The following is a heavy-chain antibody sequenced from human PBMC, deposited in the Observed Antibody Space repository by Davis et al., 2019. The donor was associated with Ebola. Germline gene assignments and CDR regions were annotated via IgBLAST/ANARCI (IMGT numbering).Heavy chain of an antibody. Sequence: ASVKVSCTASGYTFTGYYMHWVRQAPGQGHEWTGWINPNSGGTNYAQKFQGLVTMTRDTSISTAYMELSRLRSDDTAVYYWARGRGIAAAGTVFYYYYGMDVWGQGTTVTVSS. V-gene: IGHV1-2*04. CDR1: GYTFTGYY. CDR2: INPNSGGT. CDR3: ARGRGIAAAGTVFYYYYGMDV. D-gene: IGHD6-13*01. J-gene: IGHJ6*02.